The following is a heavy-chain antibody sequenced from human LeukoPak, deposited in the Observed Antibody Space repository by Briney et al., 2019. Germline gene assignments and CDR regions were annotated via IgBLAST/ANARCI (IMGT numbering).Heavy chain of an antibody. D-gene: IGHD6-13*01. CDR1: GGSISSSSYY. Sequence: SETLSLTCTVSGGSISSSSYYWGWIRQPPGKGLEWIGSIYYSGSTYYNPSLKSRVTISVDTSKNQFSLKLSSVTAADTAVYYCARDGSKQQQLPVAWGQGTLVTVSS. CDR3: ARDGSKQQQLPVA. J-gene: IGHJ5*02. CDR2: IYYSGST. V-gene: IGHV4-39*02.